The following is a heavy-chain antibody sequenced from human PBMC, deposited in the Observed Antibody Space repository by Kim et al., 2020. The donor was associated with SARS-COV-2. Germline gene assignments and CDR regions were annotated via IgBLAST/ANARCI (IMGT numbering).Heavy chain of an antibody. CDR1: GDRVSGNSTA. Sequence: SQTLSLTCALSGDRVSGNSTAWHWIRQSPSRGLEWLGRTYYRSKWYNDYAVSVKSRITINPDTSKNQFSLQLNSVTPEDTAVYYCARGPVAFDYWGQGTLVTVSS. CDR2: TYYRSKWYN. CDR3: ARGPVAFDY. D-gene: IGHD6-19*01. V-gene: IGHV6-1*01. J-gene: IGHJ4*02.